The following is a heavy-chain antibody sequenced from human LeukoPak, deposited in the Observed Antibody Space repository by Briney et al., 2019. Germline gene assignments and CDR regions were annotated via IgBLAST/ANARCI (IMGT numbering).Heavy chain of an antibody. CDR2: ISYDGSNK. V-gene: IGHV3-30*03. J-gene: IGHJ3*02. CDR3: APDAFDI. CDR1: GFTFSSYG. Sequence: GGSLRLSCAASGFTFSSYGVHWVRQAPGKGLEWVAVISYDGSNKYYADSVKGRFAISRDNSKNTLYLQMNSLRAEDTAVYYCAPDAFDIWGQGTMVTVSS.